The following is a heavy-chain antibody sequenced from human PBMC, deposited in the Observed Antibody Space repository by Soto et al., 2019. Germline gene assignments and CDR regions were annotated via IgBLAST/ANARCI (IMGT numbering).Heavy chain of an antibody. CDR3: AHRVLRTVFGLVTSTAIYFDF. V-gene: IGHV2-5*02. CDR1: GFSLTTRGVG. Sequence: GPAQVKPRQTLTLTCTFSGFSLTTRGVGVGWIRQSPGTAPEWLALIYWDDDKRYSPSLKSRLTITSDTPKNQVVLKMADLDPADTATYYCAHRVLRTVFGLVTSTAIYFDFWGQGTPVAVSS. CDR2: IYWDDDK. J-gene: IGHJ4*02. D-gene: IGHD3-3*01.